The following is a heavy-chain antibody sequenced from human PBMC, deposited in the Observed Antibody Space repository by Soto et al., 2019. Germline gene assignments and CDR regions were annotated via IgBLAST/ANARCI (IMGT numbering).Heavy chain of an antibody. V-gene: IGHV4-61*01. CDR1: GGSVSSGSYY. D-gene: IGHD3-22*01. CDR3: ARDTYYYDSSGYVYYYYGMDV. J-gene: IGHJ6*02. CDR2: IYYSGST. Sequence: ETLSLTCTVSGGSVSSGSYYWSWIRQPPGKGLEWIGYIYYSGSTNYNPSLKSRVTISVDTSKNQFSLKLSSVTAADTAVYYCARDTYYYDSSGYVYYYYGMDVWGQGTTVTVSS.